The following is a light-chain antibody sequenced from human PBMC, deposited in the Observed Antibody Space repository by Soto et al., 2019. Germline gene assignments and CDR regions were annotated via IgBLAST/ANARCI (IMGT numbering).Light chain of an antibody. CDR1: QSINSE. CDR3: QQGHNWPLT. Sequence: EIVMTQSPATLSLSPGERDALSCRASQSINSELAWYQQTPGQPPRLLIYGASTRANGVPARFTGSESGSEFTLTISGLQSEDFAVYYCQQGHNWPLTFGQGTRLEI. J-gene: IGKJ2*01. V-gene: IGKV3-15*01. CDR2: GAS.